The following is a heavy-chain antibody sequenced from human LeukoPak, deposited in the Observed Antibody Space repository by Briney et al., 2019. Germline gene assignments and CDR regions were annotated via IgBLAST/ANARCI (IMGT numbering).Heavy chain of an antibody. CDR1: GGSISSYY. J-gene: IGHJ4*02. CDR3: ARLGGYDSGSYYNAPYNY. CDR2: IYYTGST. Sequence: PSETLSLTCTVSGGSISSYYWSWIRQPPGKGLEWIGYIYYTGSTNYNTSLKSRVTISVDTSKNQFSLKLGSVTAADTAVYYCARLGGYDSGSYYNAPYNYWGQGVLVTVSS. V-gene: IGHV4-59*08. D-gene: IGHD3-10*01.